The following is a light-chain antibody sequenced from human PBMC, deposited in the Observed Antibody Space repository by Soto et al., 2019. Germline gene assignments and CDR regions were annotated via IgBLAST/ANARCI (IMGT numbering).Light chain of an antibody. J-gene: IGKJ1*01. CDR2: GAS. V-gene: IGKV3-20*01. CDR1: QSVSSSY. CDR3: QQYGSSRRT. Sequence: EIVLTQSPGTLSLSPGERATLSCRASQSVSSSYLAWYQQKPGQAPRLLIYGASSRATGIPDRFSGSGSGTDFTLTISRLEPEDFEVYYCQQYGSSRRTFGQGTKVDIX.